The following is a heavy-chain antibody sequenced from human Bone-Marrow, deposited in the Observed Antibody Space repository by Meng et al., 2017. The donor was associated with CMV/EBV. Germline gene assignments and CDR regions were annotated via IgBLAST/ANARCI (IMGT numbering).Heavy chain of an antibody. D-gene: IGHD2-15*01. CDR1: XGSISSSSYY. CDR3: ARDILVAAIRPFPYNWFDP. V-gene: IGHV4-39*07. J-gene: IGHJ5*02. CDR2: IYYSGST. Sequence: QLQLQESGPGLVKPSXXXXLTXXVXXGSISSSSYYWGWIRQPPGKGLEWIGSIYYSGSTYYNPSLKSRVTISVDTSKNQFSLKLSSVTAADTAVYYCARDILVAAIRPFPYNWFDPWGQGTLVTVSS.